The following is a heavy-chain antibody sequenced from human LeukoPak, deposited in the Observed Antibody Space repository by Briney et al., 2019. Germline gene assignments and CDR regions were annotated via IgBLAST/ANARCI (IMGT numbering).Heavy chain of an antibody. D-gene: IGHD6-13*01. CDR2: INSDGSST. Sequence: PGGSLRLSCAASGFTFSSYWMHWVRQAPGKGLVWVSRINSDGSSTSYANSVKGRFTISRDNAKNTLYLQMNSLRTEDTAVYYCARDLDSSSWYILWFDPWGQGTLVTVSS. CDR3: ARDLDSSSWYILWFDP. J-gene: IGHJ5*02. CDR1: GFTFSSYW. V-gene: IGHV3-74*01.